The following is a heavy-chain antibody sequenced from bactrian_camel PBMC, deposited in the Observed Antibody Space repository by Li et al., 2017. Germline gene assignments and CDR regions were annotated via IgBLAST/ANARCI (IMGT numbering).Heavy chain of an antibody. CDR2: IHITSGET. Sequence: VQLVESGGASVQAGGSLRLSCAARGFVFGSNCMAWFRQAPGKEREAVARIHITSGETAYRESVKGRFTISQDNTKNTVHLQMTSLDFEDTAMYYCARDKDYVIGGRYNPDSQGTQVTVS. J-gene: IGHJ4*01. D-gene: IGHD7*01. CDR1: GFVFGSNC. V-gene: IGHV3S1*01.